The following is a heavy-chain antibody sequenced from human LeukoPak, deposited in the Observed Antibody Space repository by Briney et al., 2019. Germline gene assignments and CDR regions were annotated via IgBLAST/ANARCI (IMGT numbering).Heavy chain of an antibody. CDR2: INHSGST. J-gene: IGHJ4*02. V-gene: IGHV4-34*01. CDR3: ARGENSSIAARRHDY. Sequence: SETLSLTCAVYGGSFSGYYWSWIRQPPGKGLERTGEINHSGSTNYNPSLKSRVTISVDTSKNQFSLKLSSVTAADTAVYYCARGENSSIAARRHDYWGQGTLVTVSS. D-gene: IGHD6-6*01. CDR1: GGSFSGYY.